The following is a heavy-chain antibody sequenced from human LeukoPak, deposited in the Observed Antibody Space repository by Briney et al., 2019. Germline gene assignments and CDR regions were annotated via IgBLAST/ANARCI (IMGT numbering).Heavy chain of an antibody. CDR1: GGSISSSSYY. J-gene: IGHJ4*02. CDR3: AIHSLAVAGTSNVGYYFDY. V-gene: IGHV4-39*01. Sequence: SETLSLTCTVSGGSISSSSYYWGCIRQPPGKGLEWIGSIYYSGSTYYNPSLKSRDTISVDTSKNQFSLKLSSVTAADTAVYYCAIHSLAVAGTSNVGYYFDYRGQGTLVTVSS. D-gene: IGHD6-19*01. CDR2: IYYSGST.